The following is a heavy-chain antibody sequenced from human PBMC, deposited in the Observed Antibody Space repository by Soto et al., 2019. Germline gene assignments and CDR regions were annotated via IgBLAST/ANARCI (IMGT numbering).Heavy chain of an antibody. CDR2: ISYDGSQK. J-gene: IGHJ4*02. V-gene: IGHV3-30-3*01. CDR1: GYTVKISV. CDR3: AAMHYNFWSGSVDY. D-gene: IGHD3-3*01. Sequence: PGRSMEIACASCGYTVKISVVHGVRKGPGKGLEWVAIISYDGSQKHYADSVKGRFTISRDNSNKTLFLNMNSLRAEDTAVYYCAAMHYNFWSGSVDYWGQGIEVTVSS.